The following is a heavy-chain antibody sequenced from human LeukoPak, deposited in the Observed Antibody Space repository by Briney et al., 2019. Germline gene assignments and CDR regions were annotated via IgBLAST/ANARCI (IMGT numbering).Heavy chain of an antibody. CDR2: INHSGST. J-gene: IGHJ6*02. V-gene: IGHV4-34*01. Sequence: SETLSLTCAVYGGSFSGYYWSWIRQPPGKGLEWTGEINHSGSTNYNPSLKSRVTISVDTSRNQFSLELSSVTAADSAVYYCARAPRGITMVRGVIKVYGMDVWGQGTTVTVSS. CDR3: ARAPRGITMVRGVIKVYGMDV. D-gene: IGHD3-10*01. CDR1: GGSFSGYY.